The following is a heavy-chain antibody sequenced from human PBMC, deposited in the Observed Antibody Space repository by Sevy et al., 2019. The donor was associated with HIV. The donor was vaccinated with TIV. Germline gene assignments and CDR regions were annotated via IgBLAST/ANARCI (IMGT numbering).Heavy chain of an antibody. CDR3: ARGGYYYDNAAYYALDS. CDR2: IWSDGAYQ. Sequence: GGSLRLSCAATGFTFSNYAMHWVRQAPGKGMEWVAIIWSDGAYQDHGDSVKGRFTISRDNSKNTLYLQMNNVRVEDTAVYYCARGGYYYDNAAYYALDSWGQGTLVTVSS. CDR1: GFTFSNYA. D-gene: IGHD3-22*01. V-gene: IGHV3-33*01. J-gene: IGHJ4*02.